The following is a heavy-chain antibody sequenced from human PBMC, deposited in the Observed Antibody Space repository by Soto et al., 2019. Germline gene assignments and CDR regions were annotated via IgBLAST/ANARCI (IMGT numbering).Heavy chain of an antibody. Sequence: SETMSLTCTVDEGTCVGYGWSWIRKHPGKGLEWIGEINHSGSTNYNPSLKSRVTISVDTSKNQFSLKLSSVTAADTAVYYCARGYYGGNSASPFDYWGQGTLVTVSS. CDR1: EGTCVGYG. CDR3: ARGYYGGNSASPFDY. J-gene: IGHJ4*02. V-gene: IGHV4-34*01. D-gene: IGHD4-17*01. CDR2: INHSGST.